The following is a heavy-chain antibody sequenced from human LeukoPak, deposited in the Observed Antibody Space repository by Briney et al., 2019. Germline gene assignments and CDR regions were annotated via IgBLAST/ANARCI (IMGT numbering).Heavy chain of an antibody. CDR2: MNPNSGNT. D-gene: IGHD3-22*01. CDR3: ARGAILRYYYDSSGPLRFDY. V-gene: IGHV1-8*01. J-gene: IGHJ4*02. Sequence: ASVKVSCKASGYTFTSYDTNWVRQATGQGLGWMGWMNPNSGNTGYAQKFQGRVTMTRNTSISTAYMELSSLRSEDTAVYYCARGAILRYYYDSSGPLRFDYWGQGTLVTVSS. CDR1: GYTFTSYD.